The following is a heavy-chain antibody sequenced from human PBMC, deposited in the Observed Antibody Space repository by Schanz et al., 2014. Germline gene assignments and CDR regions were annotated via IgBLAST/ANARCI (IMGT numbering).Heavy chain of an antibody. CDR1: GGTFSSYT. Sequence: QVQLVESGAEVKKPGSSVKVSCTASGGTFSSYTISWIRQAPGQGLEWMGWINVGNGNMKYSQKFQGRVTITRDTSASTAYMELSSLRSEDTAVYYCARGYGDSPTDFWGQGTLVTVSS. J-gene: IGHJ4*02. V-gene: IGHV1-3*01. CDR3: ARGYGDSPTDF. CDR2: INVGNGNM. D-gene: IGHD4-17*01.